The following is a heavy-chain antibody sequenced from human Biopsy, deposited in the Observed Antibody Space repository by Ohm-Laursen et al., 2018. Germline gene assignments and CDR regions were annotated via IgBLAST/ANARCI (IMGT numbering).Heavy chain of an antibody. CDR2: IYYTGST. J-gene: IGHJ4*02. V-gene: IGHV4-59*01. CDR1: RDSISNYY. D-gene: IGHD3-16*01. Sequence: LSLTCTVSRDSISNYYWTWLRQSQGTGLERIGYIYYTGSTNYNPSVKSRVTISVDTSKNQFSLKLNSVTATDTAVYFCARDSRGGHLNTTLITGKNLDSWGQGILVTVSS. CDR3: ARDSRGGHLNTTLITGKNLDS.